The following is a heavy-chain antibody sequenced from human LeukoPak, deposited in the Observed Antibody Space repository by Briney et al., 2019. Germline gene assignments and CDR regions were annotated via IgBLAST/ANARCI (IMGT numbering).Heavy chain of an antibody. Sequence: GGSLRLSCAASGFTFSNYGMQWVRQLPGKGLEWVAFIRYDGSSKYYADSVKGRFTISRDNAKNSLYLQMNSLRAEDTAVYYRARDLLDAFDIWGQGTMVTVSS. CDR2: IRYDGSSK. J-gene: IGHJ3*02. CDR1: GFTFSNYG. CDR3: ARDLLDAFDI. V-gene: IGHV3-30*02.